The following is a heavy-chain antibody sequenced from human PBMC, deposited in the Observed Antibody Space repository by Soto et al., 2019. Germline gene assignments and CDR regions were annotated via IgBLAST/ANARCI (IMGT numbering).Heavy chain of an antibody. Sequence: QVQLVQSGAEVKKPGSSVKVSCKASGGTFSSYAISWVRQAPGQGLEWMGGIIPIFGTANYAQKFQGRVTITADESTSTAYMELSSLRSEDTAMYYCARSGHYGSGSSNSDYWGQGTLVTVSS. CDR2: IIPIFGTA. V-gene: IGHV1-69*01. J-gene: IGHJ4*02. D-gene: IGHD3-10*01. CDR3: ARSGHYGSGSSNSDY. CDR1: GGTFSSYA.